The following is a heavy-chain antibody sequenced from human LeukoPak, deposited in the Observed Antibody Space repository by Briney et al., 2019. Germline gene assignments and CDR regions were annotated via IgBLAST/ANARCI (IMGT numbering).Heavy chain of an antibody. Sequence: SETLSLTCAVSGYSISSGYYWGWIRQPPGKGLEWIGSIYHSGSTYYNPSLKSRVTISVDTSKNQFSLKLSSVTAADTAVYYCARDSGSSWYPVGFDYWGQGTLVTVSS. V-gene: IGHV4-38-2*02. CDR3: ARDSGSSWYPVGFDY. CDR1: GYSISSGYY. CDR2: IYHSGST. D-gene: IGHD6-13*01. J-gene: IGHJ4*02.